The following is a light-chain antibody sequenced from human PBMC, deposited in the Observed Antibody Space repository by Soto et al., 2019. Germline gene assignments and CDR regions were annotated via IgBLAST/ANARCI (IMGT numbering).Light chain of an antibody. CDR1: QSVRSSY. J-gene: IGKJ1*01. Sequence: SVLTQSPDTLYLTQGESATLSCRASQSVRSSYLAWYQQTPGQTPRLLIYAASSRATGIPARFSASGSGTDFTLTISDVQPEDFALYYCHQRQSWPRTFGQGTKVDIK. CDR3: HQRQSWPRT. CDR2: AAS. V-gene: IGKV3D-20*02.